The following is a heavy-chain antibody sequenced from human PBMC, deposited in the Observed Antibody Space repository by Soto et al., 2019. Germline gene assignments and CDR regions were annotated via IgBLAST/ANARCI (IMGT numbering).Heavy chain of an antibody. CDR1: GGSISSYY. CDR3: ARANLKNWFDP. J-gene: IGHJ5*02. Sequence: SETLSLTCTVSGGSISSYYWSWIRQPPGKGLEWIGYIYYSGSTNYNPSLKSRVTISVDTSKNQFSLKLSSVTAADTAVHYCARANLKNWFDPWGQGTLVTVSS. V-gene: IGHV4-59*08. CDR2: IYYSGST.